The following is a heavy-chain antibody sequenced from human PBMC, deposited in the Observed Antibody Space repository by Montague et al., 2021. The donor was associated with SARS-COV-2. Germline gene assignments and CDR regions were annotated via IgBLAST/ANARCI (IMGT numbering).Heavy chain of an antibody. Sequence: SETLSLTCAVYGGSFSASYWSWIRQPPGKGLEWIGEINHRGTTNYNPYLSSRITISVDTAKNQYSLKLSSVTAADTAVDYCAAQPGEDRSGYYRDYWGQGALVTVSS. CDR1: GGSFSASY. J-gene: IGHJ4*02. CDR3: AAQPGEDRSGYYRDY. CDR2: INHRGTT. V-gene: IGHV4-34*01. D-gene: IGHD3-22*01.